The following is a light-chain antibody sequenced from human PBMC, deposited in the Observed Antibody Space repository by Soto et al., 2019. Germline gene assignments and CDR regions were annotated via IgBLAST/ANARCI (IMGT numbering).Light chain of an antibody. CDR3: QQYKSYPYT. J-gene: IGKJ2*01. CDR2: AAS. CDR1: QDISNY. V-gene: IGKV1-16*02. Sequence: DIQMTQSLSSLSASVGDRVTITCRARQDISNYVTGFQQKPGKAPKSLIYAASTLLSGVPSKFRGNVSGTDFTLTISPPQPGDFATYYCQQYKSYPYTCGQGTKLESK.